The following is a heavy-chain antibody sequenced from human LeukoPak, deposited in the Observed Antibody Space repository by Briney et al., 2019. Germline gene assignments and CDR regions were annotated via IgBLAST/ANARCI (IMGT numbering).Heavy chain of an antibody. V-gene: IGHV4-59*07. CDR1: GPFISIYY. D-gene: IGHD3-22*01. CDR3: ARVRVGTYYYDSSGSYYFDY. CDR2: IFYSGST. Sequence: SDTESLTCTVSGPFISIYYWRWLRQPPRKGLECIGYIFYSGSTNYNPSLKSRVTISVDASKNQFSLKMSSVSAADTAVYYWARVRVGTYYYDSSGSYYFDYWGQGTLVTVSS. J-gene: IGHJ4*02.